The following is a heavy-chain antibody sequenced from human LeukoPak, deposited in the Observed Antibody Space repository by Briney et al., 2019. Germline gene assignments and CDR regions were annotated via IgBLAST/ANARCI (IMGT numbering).Heavy chain of an antibody. J-gene: IGHJ4*02. CDR2: IYSGGST. Sequence: GGSLRLSCAASGFTFSSYGMSWVRQAPGKGLEWVSAIYSGGSTYYADSVKGRFTISRDNSKNTLYLQMNSLRAEDTSVYYCARGDRDGYNSFDYWGQGTLVTVSS. CDR3: ARGDRDGYNSFDY. D-gene: IGHD5-24*01. V-gene: IGHV3-66*01. CDR1: GFTFSSYG.